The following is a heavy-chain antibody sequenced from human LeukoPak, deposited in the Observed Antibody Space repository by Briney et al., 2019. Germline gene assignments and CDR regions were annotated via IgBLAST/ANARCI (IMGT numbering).Heavy chain of an antibody. V-gene: IGHV1-18*01. J-gene: IGHJ4*02. CDR2: ISAYNGNT. CDR1: GYTFTSYG. Sequence: ASVKVSCKASGYTFTSYGISWVRQAPGQGLEWMGWISAYNGNTNYAQKLQGRVTMTTDTSTSTAYMELRSLRSDDTAVYYCARDFIAVAGLDPDHFDYWGQGTLVTVSS. D-gene: IGHD6-19*01. CDR3: ARDFIAVAGLDPDHFDY.